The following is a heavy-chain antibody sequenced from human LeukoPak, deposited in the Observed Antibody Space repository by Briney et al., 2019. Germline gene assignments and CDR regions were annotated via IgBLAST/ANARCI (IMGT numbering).Heavy chain of an antibody. D-gene: IGHD1-26*01. CDR1: GFSFHGDG. J-gene: IGHJ4*02. Sequence: GGSLRLSCAASGFSFHGDGMSWVRHAPGKGLEWVSGINWNGGDKRYADSVRGRFTISRDNAKNSLYLHMNSLRGEDTALYYCARSPEWDPKQLGFKYFDYWGQGTLVTVSS. CDR2: INWNGGDK. V-gene: IGHV3-20*04. CDR3: ARSPEWDPKQLGFKYFDY.